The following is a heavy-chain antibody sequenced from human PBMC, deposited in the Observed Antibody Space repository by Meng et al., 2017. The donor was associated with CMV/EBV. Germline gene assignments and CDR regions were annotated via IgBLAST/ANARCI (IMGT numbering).Heavy chain of an antibody. V-gene: IGHV4-38-2*02. Sequence: GSLRLSCAASGFTFSSYWMSWVRQAPGKGLEWIGTIYHSGTTYCNPSLKSRVTISVDTSKNQFSLKLTSVTAADTAVYYCAREPSPQVQVYSGGYWGHGTLVTVSS. D-gene: IGHD3-10*02. CDR2: IYHSGTT. CDR3: AREPSPQVQVYSGGY. J-gene: IGHJ4*01. CDR1: GFTFSSYW.